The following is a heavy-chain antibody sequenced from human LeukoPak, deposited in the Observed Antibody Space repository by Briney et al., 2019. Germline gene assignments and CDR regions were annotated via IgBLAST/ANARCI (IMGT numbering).Heavy chain of an antibody. D-gene: IGHD3-10*01. CDR2: IIPIFGTA. CDR1: GGTFSSYA. CDR3: ARDRSTTYYYGSGSYLAFDY. V-gene: IGHV1-69*01. Sequence: GSPVKVSCKASGGTFSSYAISWVRQAPGQGLEWMGGIIPIFGTANYAQKFQGRVTITADESTSTAYMELSSLRSEDTAVYYCARDRSTTYYYGSGSYLAFDYWGQGTLVTVSS. J-gene: IGHJ4*02.